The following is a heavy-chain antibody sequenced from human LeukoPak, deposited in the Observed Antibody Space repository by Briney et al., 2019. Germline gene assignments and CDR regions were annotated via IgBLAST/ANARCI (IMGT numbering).Heavy chain of an antibody. CDR1: GGSISSYY. CDR3: ARTTEGGYTYGYFYYYYMDV. Sequence: PSETLSLTCTVSGGSISSYYWSWIRQPPGKGLEWIGYTYYSGSTNYKSSLKSRVTISVDTSKNQFSLKLRSVTAADTAVYYCARTTEGGYTYGYFYYYYMDVWGKGTTVTISS. J-gene: IGHJ6*03. D-gene: IGHD5-18*01. CDR2: TYYSGST. V-gene: IGHV4-59*01.